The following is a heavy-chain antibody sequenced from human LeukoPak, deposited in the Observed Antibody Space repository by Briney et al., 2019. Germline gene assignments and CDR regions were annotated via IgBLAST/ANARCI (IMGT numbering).Heavy chain of an antibody. Sequence: PGGSLRLSCAASGFTFGNPWMTWVRQAPGKGLEWVATIKEDGSEKYYVDSVKGRFTISRDNAKSSLYLQMNSLRAEDMALYYCARGSGWFLYWGQGTLVTVSS. CDR3: ARGSGWFLY. J-gene: IGHJ4*02. CDR2: IKEDGSEK. V-gene: IGHV3-7*04. CDR1: GFTFGNPW. D-gene: IGHD6-19*01.